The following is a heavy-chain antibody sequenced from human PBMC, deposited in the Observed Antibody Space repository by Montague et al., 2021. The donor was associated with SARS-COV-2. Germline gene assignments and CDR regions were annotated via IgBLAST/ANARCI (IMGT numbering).Heavy chain of an antibody. V-gene: IGHV3-20*04. CDR1: GFSFDDYG. D-gene: IGHD3-16*01. J-gene: IGHJ4*02. Sequence: SLRLSCAASGFSFDDYGMTWVRQTPGKGLEWVSGIYWNGGTTNYADSVKGRFTIPRDNAKNSLYLQLNSLRAEDTAWYFCARDHAYSNCIDYWGQGILVTVSS. CDR3: ARDHAYSNCIDY. CDR2: IYWNGGTT.